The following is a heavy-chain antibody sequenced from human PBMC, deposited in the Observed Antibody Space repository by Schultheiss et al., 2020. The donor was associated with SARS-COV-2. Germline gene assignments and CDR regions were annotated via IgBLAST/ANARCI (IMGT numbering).Heavy chain of an antibody. D-gene: IGHD2-21*01. CDR1: GFTFTSYA. V-gene: IGHV3-30*04. Sequence: GESLKISCAASGFTFTSYAMHWVRQAPGKGLEWVAVISYDGSNKYYADSVKGRFTISRDNSKNTLYLQMSSLRAEDTAVYYCARERPSSIVACCFDYWGQGTLVTVSS. CDR2: ISYDGSNK. J-gene: IGHJ4*02. CDR3: ARERPSSIVACCFDY.